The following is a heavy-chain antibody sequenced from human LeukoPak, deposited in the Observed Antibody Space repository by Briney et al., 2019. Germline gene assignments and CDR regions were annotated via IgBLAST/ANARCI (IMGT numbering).Heavy chain of an antibody. CDR3: AKLRRFPPLYFYGVDV. Sequence: SETLSLTCTVSDGSINNFYWSWIRQSPGKGLEFIGYIFDPVTTHHNPSLESRVTISVDTSKSQFSLKLNSVTAADAAIYYCAKLRRFPPLYFYGVDVWGQGTTVTVSS. CDR2: IFDPVTT. CDR1: DGSINNFY. V-gene: IGHV4-59*01. J-gene: IGHJ6*02. D-gene: IGHD1-1*01.